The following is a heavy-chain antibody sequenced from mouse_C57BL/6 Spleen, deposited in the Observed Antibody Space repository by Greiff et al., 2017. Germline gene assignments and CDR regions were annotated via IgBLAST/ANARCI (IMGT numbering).Heavy chain of an antibody. Sequence: EVKLEESGPELVKPGASVKMSCKASGYTFTDYNMHWVKQSHGKSLEWIGYINPNNGGTSYNQKFKGKATLTVNKSSSTAYMELRSLTSEDSAVYYCARYSNYRDAMDYWGQGTSVTVSS. J-gene: IGHJ4*01. CDR3: ARYSNYRDAMDY. V-gene: IGHV1-22*01. D-gene: IGHD2-5*01. CDR1: GYTFTDYN. CDR2: INPNNGGT.